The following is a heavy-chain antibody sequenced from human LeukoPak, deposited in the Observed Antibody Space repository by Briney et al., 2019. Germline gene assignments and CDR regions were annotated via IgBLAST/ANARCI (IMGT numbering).Heavy chain of an antibody. CDR1: GFTFDTYA. Sequence: PGESLRLSCVASGFTFDTYAVTWVRQAPGKGLEWVSGITASGDRTFYADSVKGRFTISRDTSKNTLYLQMNSVRAEDTAIYYCAKSRVLSAIAAFDYWGQGTLVTVSS. CDR3: AKSRVLSAIAAFDY. CDR2: ITASGDRT. J-gene: IGHJ4*02. V-gene: IGHV3-23*01. D-gene: IGHD2-15*01.